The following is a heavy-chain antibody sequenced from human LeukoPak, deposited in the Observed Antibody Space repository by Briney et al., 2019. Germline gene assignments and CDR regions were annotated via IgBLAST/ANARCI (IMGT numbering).Heavy chain of an antibody. J-gene: IGHJ5*02. CDR1: GGSLSGYY. CDR2: INHSGST. V-gene: IGHV4-34*01. Sequence: SETLSLTCAVYGGSLSGYYWSWIRQPPGKGLEWIGEINHSGSTNYNPSLKSRVTISVDTSKNQFSLKLSSVTAADTAVYYCARTDYSNWFDPWGQGTLVTVSS. D-gene: IGHD4-11*01. CDR3: ARTDYSNWFDP.